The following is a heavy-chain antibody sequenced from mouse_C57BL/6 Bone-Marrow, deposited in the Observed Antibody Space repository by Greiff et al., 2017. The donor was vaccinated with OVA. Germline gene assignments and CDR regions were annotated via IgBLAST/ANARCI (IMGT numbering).Heavy chain of an antibody. J-gene: IGHJ3*01. CDR2: ISYDGSN. CDR1: GYSITSGYY. Sequence: DVQLQESGPGLVKPSQSLSLTCSVTGYSITSGYYWNWIRQFPGNKLEWMGYISYDGSNNYNPSLKNRISITRDTSKNQFFLKLNSVTTEDTATYYCARVGGYDEAYWGQGTLVTVSA. V-gene: IGHV3-6*01. D-gene: IGHD2-2*01. CDR3: ARVGGYDEAY.